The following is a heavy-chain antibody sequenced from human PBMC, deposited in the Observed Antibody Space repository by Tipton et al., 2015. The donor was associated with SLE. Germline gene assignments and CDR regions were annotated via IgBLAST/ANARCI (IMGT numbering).Heavy chain of an antibody. J-gene: IGHJ4*02. CDR1: GGSISSSSNY. V-gene: IGHV4-39*07. Sequence: TLSLTCTVSGGSISSSSNYWGWIRQPPGKGLERIGTIYYSGTTYYNPSIKSRVTISVDTAKNHFSLRWSSVTAADTAVYYCARRGYDYVAGSYLFDFWGQGTLVTVSS. CDR3: ARRGYDYVAGSYLFDF. CDR2: IYYSGTT. D-gene: IGHD3-10*01.